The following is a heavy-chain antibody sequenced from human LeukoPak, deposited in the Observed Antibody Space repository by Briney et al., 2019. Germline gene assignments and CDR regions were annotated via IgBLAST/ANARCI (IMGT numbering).Heavy chain of an antibody. CDR1: GFTVSSNY. D-gene: IGHD2-21*02. V-gene: IGHV3-53*01. CDR3: GGDWGFQH. Sequence: GGSLRLSCAASGFTVSSNYMTWVRQAPGKGLEWVSLIYSGDNTYYADSVKGRFTISRDNSKNTLYLQMNSLRAEDTAMYYCGGDWGFQHWGQGTLVTVSS. J-gene: IGHJ1*01. CDR2: IYSGDNT.